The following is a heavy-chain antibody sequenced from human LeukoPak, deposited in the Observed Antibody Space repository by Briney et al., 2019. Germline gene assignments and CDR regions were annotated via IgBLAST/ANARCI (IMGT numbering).Heavy chain of an antibody. Sequence: PGGSLRLSCAASGFTFSSYWMHWVRQAPGKGLVWVSRINSDGSSTSYADSVKGRFTISRDNAKNTLYLQINSLRAEDTAVYYCARGGSSGSADYYYYGMDVWGQGTTVTVSS. J-gene: IGHJ6*02. CDR1: GFTFSSYW. V-gene: IGHV3-74*01. CDR3: ARGGSSGSADYYYYGMDV. CDR2: INSDGSST. D-gene: IGHD3-10*01.